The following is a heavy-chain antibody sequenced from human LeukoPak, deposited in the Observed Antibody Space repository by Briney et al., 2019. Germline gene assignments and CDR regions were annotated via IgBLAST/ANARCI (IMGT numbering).Heavy chain of an antibody. J-gene: IGHJ4*02. CDR2: IIPILGIA. D-gene: IGHD4-11*01. Sequence: SVKVSCKASGGTFSSYAISWVRQAPGQGLEWMGRIIPILGIANYAQKFQGRVTITADKSTSTAYMELSSLRSEDTAVYYCARGVYSNLGFDYWGQGTLVTVSS. CDR3: ARGVYSNLGFDY. CDR1: GGTFSSYA. V-gene: IGHV1-69*04.